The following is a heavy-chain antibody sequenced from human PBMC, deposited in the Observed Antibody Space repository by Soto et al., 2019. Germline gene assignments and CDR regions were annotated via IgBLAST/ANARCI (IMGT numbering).Heavy chain of an antibody. CDR3: ARGTGSFL. V-gene: IGHV1-69*02. Sequence: SVKVSCKASGGTFSSYTISWVRQAPGQGLEWMGRIIPILGIANYAQKFQGRVTMTTDTSTSTAYMELRSLRSDDTAVYYCARGTGSFLWGQGTLVTVSS. CDR1: GGTFSSYT. CDR2: IIPILGIA. D-gene: IGHD3-10*01. J-gene: IGHJ4*02.